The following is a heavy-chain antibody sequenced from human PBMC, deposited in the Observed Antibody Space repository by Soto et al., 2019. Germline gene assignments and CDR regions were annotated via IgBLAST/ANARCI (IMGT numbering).Heavy chain of an antibody. Sequence: SETLSLTCAVYGGSFSGYYWSWIRQPPGKGLEWIGEINHSGSTNYNPSLKSRVTMSVDTSKNQFSLKLSSVTAADTAVYYCARVPDLRYCSSGNCYPDSWGQGTLVTVSS. CDR2: INHSGST. CDR1: GGSFSGYY. V-gene: IGHV4-34*01. D-gene: IGHD2-15*01. J-gene: IGHJ4*02. CDR3: ARVPDLRYCSSGNCYPDS.